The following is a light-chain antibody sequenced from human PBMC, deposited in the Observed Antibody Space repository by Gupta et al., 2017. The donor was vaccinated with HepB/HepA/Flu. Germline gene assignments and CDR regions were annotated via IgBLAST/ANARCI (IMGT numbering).Light chain of an antibody. J-gene: IGKJ4*01. CDR3: QQANRVPLT. V-gene: IGKV1-12*01. CDR2: AAS. CDR1: QGISSW. Sequence: DIQLTQSPSSVSASVGDRVTITCRASQGISSWLAGYQQKPGKAPKRLIYAASSLQSGVPSRCSGGGSGTEGTLTISSLQPEDVATDYCQQANRVPLTFGEGTKVEIK.